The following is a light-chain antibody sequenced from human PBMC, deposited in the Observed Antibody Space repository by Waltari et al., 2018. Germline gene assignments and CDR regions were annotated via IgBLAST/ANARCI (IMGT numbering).Light chain of an antibody. CDR1: QSISNY. CDR3: QQSSSTLT. CDR2: AAS. J-gene: IGKJ4*01. Sequence: DIQMTQSPSSLSASVGDRVTITCRASQSISNYLNWYQQKPGKAPNLLIYAASILQSGVPSRFNGSGSGTDFTLTISSLQPEDFATYYCQQSSSTLTFGAGTKVEMK. V-gene: IGKV1-39*01.